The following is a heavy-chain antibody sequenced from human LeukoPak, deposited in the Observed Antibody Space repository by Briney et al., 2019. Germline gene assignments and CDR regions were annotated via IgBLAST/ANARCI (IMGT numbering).Heavy chain of an antibody. Sequence: SETLSLTCTVSGGSISNYYWSWTRQAPGKGLEWIAYIHYSGRTHYNPSLKSRVTISVDTAKNQFSLKLSSVTAADTAVYYCARGTTVVAHYSDYWGQGTLVTVSS. J-gene: IGHJ4*02. V-gene: IGHV4-59*01. CDR3: ARGTTVVAHYSDY. CDR1: GGSISNYY. CDR2: IHYSGRT. D-gene: IGHD4-23*01.